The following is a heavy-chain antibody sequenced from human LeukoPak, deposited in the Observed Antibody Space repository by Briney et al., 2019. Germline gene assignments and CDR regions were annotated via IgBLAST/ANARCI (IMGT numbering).Heavy chain of an antibody. D-gene: IGHD3-10*01. Sequence: PSETLSLTCALSGVSIWSSSDYWGWVRQPPGKGLEWNGSIYYNGDTYYNGSLKSRDTMSLDRSKKQFSLNLTSVTAADPAVYYCERLVSTGSGERFDYWSQGTLVPVSS. V-gene: IGHV4-39*01. CDR3: ERLVSTGSGERFDY. CDR1: GVSIWSSSDY. CDR2: IYYNGDT. J-gene: IGHJ4*02.